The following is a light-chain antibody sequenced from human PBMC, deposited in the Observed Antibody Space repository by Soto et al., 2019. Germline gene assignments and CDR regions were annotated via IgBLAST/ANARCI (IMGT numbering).Light chain of an antibody. J-gene: IGLJ1*01. CDR2: EVS. CDR3: SSYRSSSSFV. V-gene: IGLV2-14*01. Sequence: QSALTQPASVSGSPGQSITISCTGTSSDVGGYNYVSWYQQHPGKAPKLMIYEVSNRPSGVSSRFSGSKSGNTASLTISGLQADDEADYYCSSYRSSSSFVFGTGTQLTVL. CDR1: SSDVGGYNY.